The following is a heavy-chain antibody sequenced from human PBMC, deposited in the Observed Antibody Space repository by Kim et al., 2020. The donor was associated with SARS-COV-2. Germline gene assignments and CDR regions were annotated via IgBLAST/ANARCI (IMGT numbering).Heavy chain of an antibody. J-gene: IGHJ5*01. CDR2: IYHSGST. CDR1: GGSISSCGYS. CDR3: ATALIFGVVYNWVDS. Sequence: SETLSLTCAASGGSISSCGYSWSWIRPPPGKGLEWIGYIYHSGSTYYNPSLKSRVTISVDRSKNQFSLKLSSMTAADTAVYYCATALIFGVVYNWVDS. V-gene: IGHV4-30-2*01. D-gene: IGHD3-3*01.